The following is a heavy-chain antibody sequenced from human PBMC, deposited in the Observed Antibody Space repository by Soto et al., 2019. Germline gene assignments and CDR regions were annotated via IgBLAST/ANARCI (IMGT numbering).Heavy chain of an antibody. CDR3: ARARVYATGPLDF. V-gene: IGHV3-21*06. Sequence: GGSLRLSCAASGFTFTSYTMNWVRQSPGKGLEWVSSISSSSDYIYYADSMKGRVTISRDNAKNSLFLDMNSLTGEDTAVYYCARARVYATGPLDFWGQGTLVTVSS. CDR2: ISSSSDYI. D-gene: IGHD6-13*01. CDR1: GFTFTSYT. J-gene: IGHJ4*02.